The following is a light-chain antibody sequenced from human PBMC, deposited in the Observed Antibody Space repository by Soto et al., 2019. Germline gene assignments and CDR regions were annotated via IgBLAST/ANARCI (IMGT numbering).Light chain of an antibody. Sequence: EIFMTQSPATLSVSPGEKVILSCRASQSVGTTLAWYQQKPGQAPSLLIRGASTRATGVPARFSGSGSGTEFTLTISSLQSEDFVIYYCQQYSASPTFGGGTTLEIK. J-gene: IGKJ4*02. CDR3: QQYSASPT. CDR1: QSVGTT. CDR2: GAS. V-gene: IGKV3-15*01.